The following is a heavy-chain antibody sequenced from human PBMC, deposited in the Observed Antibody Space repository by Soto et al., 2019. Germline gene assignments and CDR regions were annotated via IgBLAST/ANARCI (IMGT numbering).Heavy chain of an antibody. D-gene: IGHD3-22*01. CDR2: ISSSSSYT. Sequence: GGSLRLSCAASGFTFSDYYMSWIRQAPGKGLEWVSYISSSSSYTNYADSVKGRFTISRDNAKNSLYLQMNSLRAEDTAVYYCAREDSSGVDYWGQGTLVTVSS. J-gene: IGHJ4*02. V-gene: IGHV3-11*06. CDR1: GFTFSDYY. CDR3: AREDSSGVDY.